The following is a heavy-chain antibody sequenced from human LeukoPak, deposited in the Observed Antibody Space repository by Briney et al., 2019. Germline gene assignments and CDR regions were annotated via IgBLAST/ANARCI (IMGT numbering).Heavy chain of an antibody. J-gene: IGHJ5*02. V-gene: IGHV4-39*01. CDR2: IYYSGST. CDR1: GGSISSSSYY. CDR3: ARPLTPRLNWFDP. Sequence: SETLSLTCTVSGGSISSSSYYWGWIRRPPGKGLEWIGSIYYSGSTYYNPSLKSRVTISVDTSKNQFSLKLSSVTAADTAVYYCARPLTPRLNWFDPWGQGTLVTVSS.